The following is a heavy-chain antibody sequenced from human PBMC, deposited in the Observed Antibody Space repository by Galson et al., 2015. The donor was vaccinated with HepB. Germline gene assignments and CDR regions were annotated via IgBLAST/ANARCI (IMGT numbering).Heavy chain of an antibody. Sequence: SLRLSCAASGFTFSIYSVQWVRQAPGEGLEWVSGISGNSGHIFYGDSVKGRFTVSRDNAKNLVYLQMNSLRAEDTAVYHCSRGGRYGDYVTFFDYWGQGTLVTVSS. D-gene: IGHD4-17*01. CDR3: SRGGRYGDYVTFFDY. J-gene: IGHJ4*02. CDR1: GFTFSIYS. V-gene: IGHV3-21*04. CDR2: ISGNSGHI.